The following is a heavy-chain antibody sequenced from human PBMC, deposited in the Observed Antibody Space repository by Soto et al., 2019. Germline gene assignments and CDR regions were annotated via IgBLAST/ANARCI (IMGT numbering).Heavy chain of an antibody. CDR3: ARTMVRGRGHYYYGMDV. CDR1: GGSISSGGYS. V-gene: IGHV4-30-2*01. D-gene: IGHD3-10*01. J-gene: IGHJ6*02. Sequence: SETLSLTCAVSGGSISSGGYSWSWIRQPPGKGLEWIGYINHSGSTYYNPSLKSRVTISVDTSKNQFSLKLSSVTAADTAVYYCARTMVRGRGHYYYGMDVWGQGTTVTVSS. CDR2: INHSGST.